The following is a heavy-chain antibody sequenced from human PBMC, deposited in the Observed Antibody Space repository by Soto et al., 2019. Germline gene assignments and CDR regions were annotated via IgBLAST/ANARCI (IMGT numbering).Heavy chain of an antibody. D-gene: IGHD2-2*01. V-gene: IGHV3-23*01. CDR2: ISGSGGST. J-gene: IGHJ6*02. CDR3: ASGTSSPYYYYYGMDV. Sequence: EVQLLESGGGLVQPGGSLRLSCAASGFTFSSYAMSWVRQAPGKGLEWVSAISGSGGSTYYADSVKGRFPISRDNSKNTLYLQMNSLRAEDTAVYYCASGTSSPYYYYYGMDVWGQGTTVTVSS. CDR1: GFTFSSYA.